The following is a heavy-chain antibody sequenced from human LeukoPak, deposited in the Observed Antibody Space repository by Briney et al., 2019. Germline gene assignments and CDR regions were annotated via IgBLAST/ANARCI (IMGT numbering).Heavy chain of an antibody. CDR1: GFTFSSYA. CDR2: ISGSSGST. Sequence: PGGSLRLSCAASGFTFSSYAMSWVRQAPGKGLEWVSAISGSSGSTYYADSVKGRFNISRDNSKNTLYLQMNSLRAEDTAVYYCASPPRGTRTQNYFDYWGQGTLVTVSS. CDR3: ASPPRGTRTQNYFDY. J-gene: IGHJ4*02. V-gene: IGHV3-23*01. D-gene: IGHD2-2*01.